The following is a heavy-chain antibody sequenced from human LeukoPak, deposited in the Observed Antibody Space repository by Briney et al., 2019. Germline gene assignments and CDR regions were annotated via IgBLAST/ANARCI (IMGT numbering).Heavy chain of an antibody. D-gene: IGHD6-19*01. CDR2: ISSSSGYI. Sequence: GGSLRLSCAASGFTFSSYSMNWVRQAPGKGLEGVSSISSSSGYIYYADSVKGRFTISRDNAENSLYLQMNSLRDEDTAVYYCARDPYSGGYGAYYYYYMDVWGKGTTVTVSS. CDR3: ARDPYSGGYGAYYYYYMDV. J-gene: IGHJ6*03. CDR1: GFTFSSYS. V-gene: IGHV3-21*01.